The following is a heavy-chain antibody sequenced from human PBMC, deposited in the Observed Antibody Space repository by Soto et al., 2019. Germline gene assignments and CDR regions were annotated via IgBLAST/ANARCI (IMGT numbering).Heavy chain of an antibody. V-gene: IGHV3-11*06. CDR2: ITSSRSYT. J-gene: IGHJ6*02. CDR3: ARNQSGGRGVANYYRYGMDV. D-gene: IGHD1-26*01. CDR1: GFTCSDYY. Sequence: QVQLVESGGGLVTPGGSFRLSCADSGFTCSDYYMTWIGQAPGKGLEWISYITSSRSYTKYADSVKGRFTISRDNAKNSLYLQLNTLRVADTAVYYRARNQSGGRGVANYYRYGMDVWGQGPTVALSS.